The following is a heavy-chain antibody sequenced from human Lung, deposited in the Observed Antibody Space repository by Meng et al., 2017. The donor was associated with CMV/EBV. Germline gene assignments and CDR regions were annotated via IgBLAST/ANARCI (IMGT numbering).Heavy chain of an antibody. J-gene: IGHJ6*02. Sequence: LSLXCAASGFTFSDYYMSWIRQAPGKGLEWVSYISSSGSTIYYADSVKGRFTISRDNAKNSLYLQMNSLRAEDTAVYYCARDLLYDFWNHYYGMDVWGQGXTVTVSS. D-gene: IGHD3-3*01. CDR2: ISSSGSTI. V-gene: IGHV3-11*04. CDR1: GFTFSDYY. CDR3: ARDLLYDFWNHYYGMDV.